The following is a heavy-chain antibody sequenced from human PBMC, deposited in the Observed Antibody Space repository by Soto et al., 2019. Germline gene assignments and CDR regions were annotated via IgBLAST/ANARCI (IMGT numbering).Heavy chain of an antibody. D-gene: IGHD4-17*01. CDR3: ARDVGDYGDYSDY. CDR2: ISSRSTYI. Sequence: EVQLVESGGGLVKPGGSLRLSCAASGFTFSTFTMNWVRQAPGKGLEWVSSISSRSTYIYYADSVKGRFTISRDNAENSLYLQMNSLRAEDTAVYYWARDVGDYGDYSDYWGQGTLVTVSS. V-gene: IGHV3-21*01. J-gene: IGHJ4*02. CDR1: GFTFSTFT.